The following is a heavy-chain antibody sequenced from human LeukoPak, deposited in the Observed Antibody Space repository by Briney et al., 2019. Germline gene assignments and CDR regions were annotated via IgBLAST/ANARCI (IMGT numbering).Heavy chain of an antibody. Sequence: GGSLRLSCAASGFTFDDYAMHWVRHAPGKGLEWVSLISGDGGSTYYADSVKGRFTISTGNSKTSLYLQMNRLRTEDTALYYCAKDQFGGQDGYNFYYYYGMDVWGQGTTVTVSS. J-gene: IGHJ6*02. V-gene: IGHV3-43*02. CDR2: ISGDGGST. D-gene: IGHD5-24*01. CDR3: AKDQFGGQDGYNFYYYYGMDV. CDR1: GFTFDDYA.